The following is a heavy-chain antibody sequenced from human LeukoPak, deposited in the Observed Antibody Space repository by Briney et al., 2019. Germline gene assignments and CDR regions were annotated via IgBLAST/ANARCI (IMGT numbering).Heavy chain of an antibody. J-gene: IGHJ4*02. D-gene: IGHD5-24*01. V-gene: IGHV5-51*01. Sequence: GESLKISCKGLGYDFSTYWNAWVRQRPVKGLEWMGIIYPGGSETRYDPSFQGQVTISADRSTSTAYLQWSSLRASDTAMYYCARASRDGYNQNFDHWGQGTLVTVSS. CDR2: IYPGGSET. CDR1: GYDFSTYW. CDR3: ARASRDGYNQNFDH.